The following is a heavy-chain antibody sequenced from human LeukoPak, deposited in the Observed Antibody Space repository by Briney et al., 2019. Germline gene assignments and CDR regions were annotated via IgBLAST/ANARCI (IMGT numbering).Heavy chain of an antibody. D-gene: IGHD5-18*01. CDR2: INHSGST. Sequence: SETLSLTYAVYGGSFSGYYWSWIRQPPGKGLEWIGEINHSGSTNYNPSLKSRVTISVDTSKNQFSLKLSSVTAADTAVYFCARHRGYSYGFGWYFDLWGRGTLVTVSS. V-gene: IGHV4-34*01. CDR3: ARHRGYSYGFGWYFDL. CDR1: GGSFSGYY. J-gene: IGHJ2*01.